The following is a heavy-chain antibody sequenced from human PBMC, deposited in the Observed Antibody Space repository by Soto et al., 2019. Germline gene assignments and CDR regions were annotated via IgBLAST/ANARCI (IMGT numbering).Heavy chain of an antibody. CDR2: IYYSGST. CDR3: ASEATVGDAFDI. Sequence: QVQLQESGPRLVKPSETLSLTCTVSGGSISSYYWSWIRQPPGKGLEWVGYIYYSGSTNYNPSLKSRVTISVDTAKNQFALKLSSVTAADTAVYYCASEATVGDAFDIWGQGTMGTVSS. CDR1: GGSISSYY. J-gene: IGHJ3*02. V-gene: IGHV4-59*01. D-gene: IGHD5-12*01.